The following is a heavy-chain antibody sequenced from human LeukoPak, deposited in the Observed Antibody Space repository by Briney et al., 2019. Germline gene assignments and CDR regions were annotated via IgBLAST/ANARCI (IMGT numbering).Heavy chain of an antibody. V-gene: IGHV1-2*02. Sequence: APVKVSCKASGYTFTGYYMHWVRQAPGQGFEWMGWINPNSSSTNYARQFQGRVTMTRNTSISTAYMELSSLRSEDTAVYYCARHPRIAAAGIVFSVGYYYGMDVWGQGTTVTVSS. J-gene: IGHJ6*02. CDR2: INPNSSST. CDR1: GYTFTGYY. D-gene: IGHD6-13*01. CDR3: ARHPRIAAAGIVFSVGYYYGMDV.